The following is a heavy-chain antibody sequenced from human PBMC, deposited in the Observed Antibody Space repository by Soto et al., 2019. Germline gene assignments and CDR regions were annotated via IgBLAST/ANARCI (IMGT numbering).Heavy chain of an antibody. CDR1: GFTFSSCV. V-gene: IGHV3-23*01. CDR2: ITNNGAGT. J-gene: IGHJ4*02. Sequence: EVHLLESGGGLVQPGESLRLSCGASGFTFSSCVMTWVRQAPGKELEWVSSITNNGAGTHYADSVKGRFTISRDNSKNTVFLQMNNLRAEDPAVYYCAKGLNNGRWYAADWGQGTLVTVSS. D-gene: IGHD6-13*01. CDR3: AKGLNNGRWYAAD.